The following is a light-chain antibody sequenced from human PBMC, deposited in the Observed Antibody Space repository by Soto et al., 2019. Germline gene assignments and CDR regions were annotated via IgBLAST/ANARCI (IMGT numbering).Light chain of an antibody. CDR1: GNDVGAYNY. CDR3: CSYTASDLWV. J-gene: IGLJ3*02. CDR2: AVT. V-gene: IGLV2-11*01. Sequence: QSVLTQPRSVSGSPGQSVTISCTGTGNDVGAYNYVSWYQQVPGKAPKLMISAVTQRPSGVPDRFSGSKSGNTASLTISGLQADDEADYFCCSYTASDLWVFGGGTKLTVL.